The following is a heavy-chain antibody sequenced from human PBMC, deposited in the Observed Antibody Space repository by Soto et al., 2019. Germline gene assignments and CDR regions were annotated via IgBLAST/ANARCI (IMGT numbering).Heavy chain of an antibody. CDR1: GLTFTDAW. V-gene: IGHV3-15*07. Sequence: EVQVVESGGGLVKPGESLRLSCTVSGLTFTDAWLNWVRQAPGKGLEWVGRVKSKRSGGTIDYAAPVKGRFTFSRDAFQRTLDLHMSSLKTDDTAVYYCVWESKFYSNWRWGKGALVTVSS. CDR3: VWESKFYSNWR. J-gene: IGHJ4*02. D-gene: IGHD1-26*01. CDR2: VKSKRSGGTI.